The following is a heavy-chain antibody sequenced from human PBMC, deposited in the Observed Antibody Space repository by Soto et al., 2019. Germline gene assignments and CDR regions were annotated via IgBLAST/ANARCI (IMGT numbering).Heavy chain of an antibody. CDR3: AREGSGWYNHYDGMAV. V-gene: IGHV1-18*01. CDR2: ISGYNGHT. CDR1: GYTFSRYG. D-gene: IGHD6-19*01. Sequence: QGQLVQSGAEVKKPGASVKVSCKPSGYTFSRYGISWVRQAPGQGLEWMGWISGYNGHTYNAEKFQGRVTMTTDTSANTAYMELRSPRSDYTAIYYWAREGSGWYNHYDGMAVGGEGTTATVSS. J-gene: IGHJ6*02.